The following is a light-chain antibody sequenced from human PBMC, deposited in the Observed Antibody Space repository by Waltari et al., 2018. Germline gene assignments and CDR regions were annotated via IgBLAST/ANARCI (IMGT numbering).Light chain of an antibody. CDR1: QSVNSN. V-gene: IGKV3-15*01. CDR2: GAA. J-gene: IGKJ5*01. CDR3: QQYNNWPPIT. Sequence: EIVMTQSPATLSVSPGERATLSCRASQSVNSNLAWYQQKPAQAPRLLIYGAATRATDIPARLSGSGSGTEFTRTISRLQSEDCAVYYCQQYNNWPPITFGQGTRLETK.